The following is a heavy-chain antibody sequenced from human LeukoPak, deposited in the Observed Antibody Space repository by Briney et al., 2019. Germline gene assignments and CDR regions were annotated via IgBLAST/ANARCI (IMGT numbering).Heavy chain of an antibody. Sequence: ASVKVSCKASGYTFTVHFMHWVRQAPGQGLEWMGWIIPNSGGTNYAQKFQGRVTMTRDTSISTAYMELSGLGSDDTAVYYCARGGGNSWFDYWGQGTLVTVSS. D-gene: IGHD6-13*01. CDR2: IIPNSGGT. V-gene: IGHV1-2*02. CDR1: GYTFTVHF. CDR3: ARGGGNSWFDY. J-gene: IGHJ4*02.